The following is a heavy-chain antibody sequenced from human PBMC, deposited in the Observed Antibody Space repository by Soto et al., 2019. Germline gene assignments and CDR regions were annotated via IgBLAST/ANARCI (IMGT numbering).Heavy chain of an antibody. V-gene: IGHV1-8*02. CDR1: GYTFINFD. CDR3: ARMASAGTLNWFDP. D-gene: IGHD6-13*01. CDR2: MNPGSGKT. J-gene: IGHJ5*02. Sequence: QVQLVQSGAEVKEPGASVRVSCKASGYTFINFDISWVRQAAGQGLEWLGWMNPGSGKTGYASKFQGRVAMTRDSSTGTSHLELSSLTYDDTAVYYCARMASAGTLNWFDPWGQGTLVTVSS.